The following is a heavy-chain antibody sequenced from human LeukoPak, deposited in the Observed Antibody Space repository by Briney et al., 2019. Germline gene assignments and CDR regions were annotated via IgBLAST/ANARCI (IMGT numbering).Heavy chain of an antibody. V-gene: IGHV3-23*01. CDR2: ISGSGSGT. Sequence: GGSLRLSCAASGFTVSNKYMTWVRQAPGKGLEWVSAISGSGSGTYYADSVKGRFTISRDNSMNTLYLQMNSLRGDDTAVYHCVKGALPGPLYYFGDWGQGTLVTASS. CDR3: VKGALPGPLYYFGD. CDR1: GFTVSNKY. J-gene: IGHJ4*02. D-gene: IGHD2-21*02.